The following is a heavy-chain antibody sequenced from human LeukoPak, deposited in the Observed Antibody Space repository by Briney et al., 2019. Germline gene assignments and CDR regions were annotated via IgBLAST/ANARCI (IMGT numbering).Heavy chain of an antibody. CDR1: GYTFTGYY. CDR2: INPNSGAT. V-gene: IGHV1-2*02. Sequence: ASVKVSCKASGYTFTGYYMHWVRQAPGQGLEWMGWINPNSGATNYAQKFQGRVTMTRDTSISTAYMDLRSLRSDDTAVYYCARDLRYSSGWSASGMDVWGKGTTVTISS. CDR3: ARDLRYSSGWSASGMDV. J-gene: IGHJ6*03. D-gene: IGHD6-19*01.